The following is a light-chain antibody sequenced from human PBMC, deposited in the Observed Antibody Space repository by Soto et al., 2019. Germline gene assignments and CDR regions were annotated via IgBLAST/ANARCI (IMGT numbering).Light chain of an antibody. V-gene: IGKV3D-20*02. CDR1: QSVSSNY. CDR3: QQRSNWPLT. J-gene: IGKJ4*01. Sequence: EIVMTQSPTILSVSPGERATLSCRASQSVSSNYLAWYQQKSGQAPSLLIYDVSRRATGIPARFSGSGSGTDFTLTISSLEPEDFAVYYCQQRSNWPLTFGGGTKVDIK. CDR2: DVS.